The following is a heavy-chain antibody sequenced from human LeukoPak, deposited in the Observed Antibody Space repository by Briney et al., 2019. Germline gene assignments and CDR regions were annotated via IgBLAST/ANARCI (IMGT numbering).Heavy chain of an antibody. Sequence: GGSLRLSCAASGFTFSSYAMSWVRQAPGKGLEWVSAISGSGGSTYYADSVKGRFTVSRDNSKNTLYLQMNSLRAEDTAVYYCAKGGVGYSYGFFDYWGQGTLVAVSS. D-gene: IGHD5-18*01. CDR2: ISGSGGST. CDR1: GFTFSSYA. CDR3: AKGGVGYSYGFFDY. V-gene: IGHV3-23*01. J-gene: IGHJ4*02.